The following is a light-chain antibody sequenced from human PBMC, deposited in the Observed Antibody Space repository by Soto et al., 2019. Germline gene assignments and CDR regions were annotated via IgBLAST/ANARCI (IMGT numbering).Light chain of an antibody. V-gene: IGLV4-69*01. J-gene: IGLJ2*01. CDR2: LDSDGSH. CDR1: SGHSSYA. Sequence: QPVLTQSPSASASLGASVKLTCTLSSGHSSYAIAWHQQQPEKGPRYLMKLDSDGSHTKGDAIPDRFSGSSSGAERYLTIYSLQSEDAADYYCQTWGTGIHVVFGGGTQLTV. CDR3: QTWGTGIHVV.